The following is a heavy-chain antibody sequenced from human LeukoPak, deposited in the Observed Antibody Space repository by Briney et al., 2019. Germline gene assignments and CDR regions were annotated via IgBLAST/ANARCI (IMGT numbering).Heavy chain of an antibody. CDR3: ARVRLAVAFDY. V-gene: IGHV4-39*06. CDR2: IYYSGST. Sequence: PSETLSLTCTVSGGSISSSSYYWGWIRQPPGKGLEWIGSIYYSGSTYYNPSLKSRVTISVDTSKNQFPLKLSSVTAADTAVYYCARVRLAVAFDYWGQGTLVTVSS. D-gene: IGHD6-19*01. J-gene: IGHJ4*02. CDR1: GGSISSSSYY.